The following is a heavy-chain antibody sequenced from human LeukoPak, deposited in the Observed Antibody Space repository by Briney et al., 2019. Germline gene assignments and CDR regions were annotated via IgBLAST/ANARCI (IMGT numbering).Heavy chain of an antibody. CDR3: AKINIYGDYFFDF. Sequence: PGGSLRLSCAASGFILRTYAMSWVRQAPGKGLEWVSSIGDSGGSTDYADSVKGRFTISRDNSKNTLYLQMNSLRGEDTAIYYCAKINIYGDYFFDFWGQGTLVTVSS. V-gene: IGHV3-23*01. CDR2: IGDSGGST. D-gene: IGHD5-18*01. CDR1: GFILRTYA. J-gene: IGHJ4*02.